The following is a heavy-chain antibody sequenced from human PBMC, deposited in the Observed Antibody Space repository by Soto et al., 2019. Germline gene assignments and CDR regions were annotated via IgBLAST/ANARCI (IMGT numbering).Heavy chain of an antibody. V-gene: IGHV5-10-1*01. Sequence: GESLKISCKGSGYSFTIYWISLVLQMPGKGLEWMGRIDPSDSYTNYSPSFQGHVTISADKSISTAYLQWSSLKASDTAMYYCARLRMTTHGMDVWGQGTTVTAP. J-gene: IGHJ6*02. CDR2: IDPSDSYT. D-gene: IGHD4-4*01. CDR3: ARLRMTTHGMDV. CDR1: GYSFTIYW.